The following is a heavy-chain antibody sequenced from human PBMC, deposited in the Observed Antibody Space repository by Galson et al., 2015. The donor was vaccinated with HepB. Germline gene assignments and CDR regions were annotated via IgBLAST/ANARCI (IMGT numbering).Heavy chain of an antibody. V-gene: IGHV1-3*02. CDR2: SYAGNGNT. CDR3: LFITMIVVVITTMGWFDP. D-gene: IGHD3-22*01. J-gene: IGHJ5*02. CDR1: GYTFTSYA. Sequence: SVKVSCKASGYTFTSYAMHWVRQAPGQRLEWTGWSYAGNGNTKYPQEFQGRVTITRDTSASTAYMELSSLRSEDMAVYYPLFITMIVVVITTMGWFDPWGQGTLVTVSS.